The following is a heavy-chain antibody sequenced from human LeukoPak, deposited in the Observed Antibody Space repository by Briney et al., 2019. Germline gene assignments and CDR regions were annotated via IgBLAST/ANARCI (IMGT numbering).Heavy chain of an antibody. CDR3: SRGEVDGPDFDY. CDR1: GYTFTDNY. CDR2: INPNSAT. Sequence: GASVKVSCRASGYTFTDNYMHWVRQAPGQGLEWMGWINPNSATNYAQKFQGRVTMTRDTPTSTAYMELSRLTSDDMAVYYRSRGEVDGPDFDYWGQGTLVTVSS. V-gene: IGHV1-2*02. J-gene: IGHJ4*02. D-gene: IGHD1-26*01.